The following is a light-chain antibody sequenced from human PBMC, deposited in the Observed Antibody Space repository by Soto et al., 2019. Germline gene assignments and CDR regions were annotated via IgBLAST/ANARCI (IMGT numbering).Light chain of an antibody. J-gene: IGLJ2*01. Sequence: QSALTQPPSAYGSPGQSVHISCTGTSSDVGGYNFVSWYQHHPGKAHKVILYEVTKRPSGVPDRFSGSKSGNTASLTVSGLQDDDEADYYCSSYARGDSVLFGGGTKLTVL. CDR3: SSYARGDSVL. CDR1: SSDVGGYNF. CDR2: EVT. V-gene: IGLV2-8*01.